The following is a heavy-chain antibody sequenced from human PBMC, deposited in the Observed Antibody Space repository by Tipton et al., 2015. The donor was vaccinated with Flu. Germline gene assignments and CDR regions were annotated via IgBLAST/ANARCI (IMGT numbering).Heavy chain of an antibody. Sequence: QLVQSEAEVKKPGSSVKVSCKASGGTFSSYAISWVRQAPGQGLEWMGRIIPIFGTANYAQKFQGRVTITADESTSTAYMELSSLRSGDTAVYYCARGPDIVVVPAAMGWFDPWGQGTLVTVSS. CDR3: ARGPDIVVVPAAMGWFDP. V-gene: IGHV1-69*18. CDR2: IIPIFGTA. D-gene: IGHD2-2*01. J-gene: IGHJ5*02. CDR1: GGTFSSYA.